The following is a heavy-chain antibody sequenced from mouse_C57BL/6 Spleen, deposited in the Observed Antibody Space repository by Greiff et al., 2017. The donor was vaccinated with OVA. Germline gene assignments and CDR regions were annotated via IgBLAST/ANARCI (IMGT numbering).Heavy chain of an antibody. CDR2: IDPETGGT. J-gene: IGHJ3*01. D-gene: IGHD1-1*01. Sequence: VQLKESGAELVRPGASVTLSCKASGYTFTDYEMHWVKQTPVHGLEWIGAIDPETGGTAYNQKFKGKAILTADKSSSTAYMELRSLTSEDSAVYYCHYYGSSPWFAYWGQGTLVTVSA. CDR3: HYYGSSPWFAY. V-gene: IGHV1-15*01. CDR1: GYTFTDYE.